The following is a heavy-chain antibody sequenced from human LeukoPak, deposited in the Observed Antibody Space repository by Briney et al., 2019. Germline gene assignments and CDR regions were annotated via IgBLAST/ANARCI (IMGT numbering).Heavy chain of an antibody. CDR3: AKDMISYARINYYYGMDV. D-gene: IGHD1-26*01. CDR2: ISYDGSNK. J-gene: IGHJ6*02. CDR1: GFTFSSYG. V-gene: IGHV3-30*18. Sequence: GRSLRLSCAASGFTFSSYGMHWVRQAPGKGLEWVAVISYDGSNKYYADSVKGRFTISRDNSKNTLYLQMNSLRAEDTAVYYCAKDMISYARINYYYGMDVWGQGTTVTVSS.